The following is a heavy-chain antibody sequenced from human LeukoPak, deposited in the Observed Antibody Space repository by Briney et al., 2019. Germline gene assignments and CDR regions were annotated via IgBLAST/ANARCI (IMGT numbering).Heavy chain of an antibody. CDR2: ISAYNGNT. J-gene: IGHJ4*02. D-gene: IGHD5-18*01. Sequence: ASVKVSCKTSGYTFTTYGITWVRQAPGQGLEWMAWISAYNGNTAYAQKFQGRVTVTTDTSTRTASMDLRSLRSDDTAVYYCAIVDTTVGFDYWGQGTLVTVSS. V-gene: IGHV1-18*04. CDR3: AIVDTTVGFDY. CDR1: GYTFTTYG.